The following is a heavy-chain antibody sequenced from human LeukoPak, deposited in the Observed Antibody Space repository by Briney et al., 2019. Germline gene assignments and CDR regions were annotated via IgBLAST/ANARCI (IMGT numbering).Heavy chain of an antibody. V-gene: IGHV3-23*01. D-gene: IGHD3-22*01. J-gene: IGHJ5*02. CDR2: ISGSGGST. CDR1: GFTFSSYA. CDR3: AKGYYDSSGYPNWFDP. Sequence: PGGFLRLSCAASGFTFSSYAMSWVRQAPGKGLEWVSAISGSGGSTHYADSVKGRFTISRDNSKNTLYLQMNSLRAEDTAVYYCAKGYYDSSGYPNWFDPWGQGTLVTVSS.